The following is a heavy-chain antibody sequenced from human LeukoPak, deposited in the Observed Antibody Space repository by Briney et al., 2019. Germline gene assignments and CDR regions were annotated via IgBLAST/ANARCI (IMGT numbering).Heavy chain of an antibody. J-gene: IGHJ4*02. Sequence: GGSLRLSCATSGLNFGFYSMYWVRQAPGKGLEWVSSISGSSRYIFYADSVKGRFTISRDNAKNSLALQMNSLRGDDTAVYYCSGGNSGFAYWGQGSLVTVSS. V-gene: IGHV3-21*06. CDR2: ISGSSRYI. CDR1: GLNFGFYS. D-gene: IGHD4-23*01. CDR3: SGGNSGFAY.